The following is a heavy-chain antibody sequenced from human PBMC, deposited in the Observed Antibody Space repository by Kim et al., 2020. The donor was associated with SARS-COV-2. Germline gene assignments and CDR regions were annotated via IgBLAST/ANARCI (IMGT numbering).Heavy chain of an antibody. J-gene: IGHJ4*02. Sequence: SETLSLTCSVSGGSISSYYWTWIRQPPGKGLEWIGYMYYNGATNYNPSLRSRVTISLDRYKNQFSLKLSSVTAADTAVYYCASLSGSCSYYRFDYWGQGTLVTVSS. CDR3: ASLSGSCSYYRFDY. CDR2: MYYNGAT. V-gene: IGHV4-59*08. CDR1: GGSISSYY. D-gene: IGHD3-10*01.